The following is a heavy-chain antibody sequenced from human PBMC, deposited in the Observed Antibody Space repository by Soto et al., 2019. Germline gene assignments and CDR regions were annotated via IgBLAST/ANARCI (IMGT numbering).Heavy chain of an antibody. CDR1: GGSFSGYY. CDR3: HRDLHYDSSGYAGHAFDI. V-gene: IGHV4-34*01. D-gene: IGHD3-22*01. J-gene: IGHJ3*02. CDR2: INHSGST. Sequence: PSETLSLTCAVYGGSFSGYYWSWIRQPPGKGLEWIGEINHSGSTNYNPSLKSRVTISVDTSKNQFSLKLSSVTAVYSAVYYCHRDLHYDSSGYAGHAFDIWGQGTMVTVSS.